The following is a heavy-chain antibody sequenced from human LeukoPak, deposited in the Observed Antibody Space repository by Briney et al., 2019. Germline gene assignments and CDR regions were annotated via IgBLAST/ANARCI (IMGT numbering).Heavy chain of an antibody. CDR3: AKGPYCSGGSCYLYYYYYMDV. CDR1: GFTFSDDA. V-gene: IGHV3-30*02. D-gene: IGHD2-15*01. J-gene: IGHJ6*03. CDR2: IRYDGSNK. Sequence: PGGSLRLSCAASGFTFSDDAMYWVRQAPGKGLEWVAFIRYDGSNKYYADSVKGRFTISRDNSKNTLYLQMNSLRAEDTAVYYCAKGPYCSGGSCYLYYYYYMDVWGKGTTVTVSS.